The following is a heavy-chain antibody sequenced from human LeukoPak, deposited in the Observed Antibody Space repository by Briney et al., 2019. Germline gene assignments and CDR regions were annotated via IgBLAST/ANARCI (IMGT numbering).Heavy chain of an antibody. CDR3: ARSRRITIFGVVILFDY. D-gene: IGHD3-3*01. J-gene: IGHJ4*02. Sequence: SETLSLTCTVSGGSISSYYWSWIRQPAGKGLEWIGRIYTSGSTNYNPSLKSRVTMSVDTSKNQFSLKLGSVTAADTAVYYCARSRRITIFGVVILFDYWGQGTLVTVSS. V-gene: IGHV4-4*07. CDR1: GGSISSYY. CDR2: IYTSGST.